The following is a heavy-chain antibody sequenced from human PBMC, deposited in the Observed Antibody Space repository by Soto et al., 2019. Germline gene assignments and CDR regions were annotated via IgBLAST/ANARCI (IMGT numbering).Heavy chain of an antibody. Sequence: QVQLVQSGAEVKKPGASVKVSCKASGYTFTSYGISWVRQAPGQGLEWMGWINTYKGNINYAQKLQGRVTMTTDTSTSTAYMELRSLTSDDTAVYYCARGGQSQYYTSYGMDVWGQGTTVTVSS. J-gene: IGHJ6*02. CDR3: ARGGQSQYYTSYGMDV. V-gene: IGHV1-18*01. CDR1: GYTFTSYG. CDR2: INTYKGNI. D-gene: IGHD1-26*01.